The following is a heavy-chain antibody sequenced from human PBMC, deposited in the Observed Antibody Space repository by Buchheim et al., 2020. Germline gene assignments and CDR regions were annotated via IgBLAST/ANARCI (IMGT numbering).Heavy chain of an antibody. V-gene: IGHV1-69*01. Sequence: VQLVQSGAEVKKPESSVKVSCKASGGTFSSYAISWVRQAPGQGLEWMGGIIPTYGTANYAQRFVGRVTISADESTSTDYMELSSLTSEDTAVYYCARDVYTKYIGYWGQGTL. CDR3: ARDVYTKYIGY. J-gene: IGHJ4*02. D-gene: IGHD5/OR15-5a*01. CDR2: IIPTYGTA. CDR1: GGTFSSYA.